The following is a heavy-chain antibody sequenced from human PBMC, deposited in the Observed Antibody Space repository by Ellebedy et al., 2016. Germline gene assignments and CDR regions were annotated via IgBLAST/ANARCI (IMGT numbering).Heavy chain of an antibody. V-gene: IGHV4-61*02. J-gene: IGHJ4*02. CDR1: GGSINSGAYY. CDR3: ARGARRDGYLVGFDY. Sequence: SETLSLXCTVSGGSINSGAYYWTWIRQPAGKGLEWIGRIYTSGSANYSPSLKSRVTMSVDTSKNHFSLELRSVTAEDTAVYSCARGARRDGYLVGFDYWGQGILVIVSS. D-gene: IGHD5-24*01. CDR2: IYTSGSA.